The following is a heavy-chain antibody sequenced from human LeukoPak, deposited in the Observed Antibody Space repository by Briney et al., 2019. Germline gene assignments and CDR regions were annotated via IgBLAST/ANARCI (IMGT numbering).Heavy chain of an antibody. CDR1: GGSFSGYY. CDR3: ARGGMTTVVTRRKILDY. J-gene: IGHJ4*02. CDR2: INHSGST. D-gene: IGHD4-17*01. Sequence: SETLSLTCAVYGGSFSGYYWSWIRQPPGKGLEWIGEINHSGSTNYNPSLKSRVTISVDTSKNQISLKLSSVTAADTAVYYCARGGMTTVVTRRKILDYWGQGTLVTVSS. V-gene: IGHV4-34*01.